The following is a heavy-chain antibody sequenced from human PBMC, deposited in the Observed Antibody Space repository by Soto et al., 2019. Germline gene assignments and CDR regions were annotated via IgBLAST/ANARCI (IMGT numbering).Heavy chain of an antibody. CDR1: GGSIGSYH. V-gene: IGHV4-59*01. J-gene: IGHJ5*02. CDR2: VYYTGTT. D-gene: IGHD4-17*01. CDR3: ARDTVLTGMFDL. Sequence: QVLLQEPGPGQVKPSETLSLTCTVSGGSIGSYHWSWVRQPPGKGLEWIASVYYTGTTNYNPSLGSRVTISIDAPENQISLKLTSVTAADTAFYYCARDTVLTGMFDLWGQGTLVTVSS.